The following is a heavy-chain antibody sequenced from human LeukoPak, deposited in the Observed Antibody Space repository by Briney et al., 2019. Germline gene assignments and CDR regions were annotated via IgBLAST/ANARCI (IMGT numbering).Heavy chain of an antibody. CDR1: GGSISSSSYY. J-gene: IGHJ1*01. V-gene: IGHV4-39*01. CDR3: ARHGTYSGNFQH. CDR2: IFYSGST. D-gene: IGHD1-26*01. Sequence: SETLSLTCTVSGGSISSSSYYWGWIRQPPGKGLEWIGSIFYSGSTYYNPSLKSRVTISIDTSINQFSLKLSSVTAADTAVYYCARHGTYSGNFQHWGQGTLVTVSS.